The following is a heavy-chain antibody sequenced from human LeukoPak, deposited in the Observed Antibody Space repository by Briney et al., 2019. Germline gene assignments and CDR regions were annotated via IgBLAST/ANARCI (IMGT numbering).Heavy chain of an antibody. D-gene: IGHD3-16*01. CDR2: IRSKANSYAT. CDR1: GFTFSGST. CDR3: TRGEVDLGDY. Sequence: GGSLRLFCAASGFTFSGSTMHWVRQASGKGLEWVGRIRSKANSYATAYAASVKGRFTISRDDSKNTAYLQMNSLKSEDTAVYFCTRGEVDLGDYWGQGALVTVSS. J-gene: IGHJ4*02. V-gene: IGHV3-73*01.